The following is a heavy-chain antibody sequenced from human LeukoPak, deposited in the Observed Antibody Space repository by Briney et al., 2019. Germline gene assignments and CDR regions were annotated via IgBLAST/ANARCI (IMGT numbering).Heavy chain of an antibody. V-gene: IGHV3-23*01. CDR3: AKRSCSGGSCNFDY. CDR1: GFTFSSYA. D-gene: IGHD2-15*01. CDR2: IGDSGGAT. Sequence: GGSLRLSCAASGFTFSSYAMSWVRQATGTGLEWVSAIGDSGGATNYADSVKGRFTISRDNSKNTLYLQMNSLRAEDTAVYYCAKRSCSGGSCNFDYWGQGTLVTVSS. J-gene: IGHJ4*02.